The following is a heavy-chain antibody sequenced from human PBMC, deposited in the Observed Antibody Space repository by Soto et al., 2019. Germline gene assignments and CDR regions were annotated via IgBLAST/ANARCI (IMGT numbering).Heavy chain of an antibody. CDR2: VNPILSMS. Sequence: QVQLVQSGAEVKSAGSSVKVSCKASGDTFNFYSINWVRQAPGLGLEWVGRVNPILSMSNYAQRFQGRVTMPADKSTGKAYMERRCLRSEDTAIYYCASNYGSGYRAFDSWGQGALVTVSS. CDR3: ASNYGSGYRAFDS. J-gene: IGHJ4*02. D-gene: IGHD3-10*01. V-gene: IGHV1-69*02. CDR1: GDTFNFYS.